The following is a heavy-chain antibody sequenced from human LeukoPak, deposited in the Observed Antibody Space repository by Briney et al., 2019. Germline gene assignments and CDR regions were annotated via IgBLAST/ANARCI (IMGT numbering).Heavy chain of an antibody. Sequence: SQTLSLTCNVSGGSISSGSYYWSWIRQPAGKGLEWIGRIYTSGSTNYNPSLKSRVTISVDTSKNQFSLKLSSVTAADTAVYFCARTTEGGYTYDYFYYYYMDVWGKGTTVTISS. D-gene: IGHD5-18*01. V-gene: IGHV4-61*02. J-gene: IGHJ6*03. CDR3: ARTTEGGYTYDYFYYYYMDV. CDR1: GGSISSGSYY. CDR2: IYTSGST.